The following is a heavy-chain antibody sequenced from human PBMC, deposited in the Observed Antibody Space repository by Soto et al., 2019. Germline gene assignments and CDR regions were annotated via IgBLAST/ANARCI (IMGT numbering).Heavy chain of an antibody. CDR1: GGSLSSSRYF. CDR2: NYHSGST. J-gene: IGHJ5*02. V-gene: IGHV4-39*01. CDR3: ARHPSDFWFDP. D-gene: IGHD2-21*02. Sequence: PSETLSPTFSVSGGSLSSSRYFWGWIRQPPGKGLELIGSNYHSGSTYYNPSLKSRATVSVDTSKNQFSLKLSSVTAADTAVYYCARHPSDFWFDPWGQGTLVTVS.